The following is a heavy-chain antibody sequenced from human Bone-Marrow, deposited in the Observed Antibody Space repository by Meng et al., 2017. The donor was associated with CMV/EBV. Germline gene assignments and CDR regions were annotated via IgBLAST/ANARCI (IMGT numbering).Heavy chain of an antibody. Sequence: GESLKISCAASGFTFRKYTMNWIRWAQGKGLEWVSSVSSSGSSIEYADSVRGRFTISRDNARNSVYLEMSGLRVEDTAVYYCARDALSSGGEYWGQGALVTVSS. V-gene: IGHV3-21*01. D-gene: IGHD6-19*01. J-gene: IGHJ4*02. CDR1: GFTFRKYT. CDR2: VSSSGSSI. CDR3: ARDALSSGGEY.